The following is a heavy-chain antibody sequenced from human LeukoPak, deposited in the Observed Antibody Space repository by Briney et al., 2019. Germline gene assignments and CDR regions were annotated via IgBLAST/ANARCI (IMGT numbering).Heavy chain of an antibody. CDR1: GYTFTSYD. J-gene: IGHJ6*02. CDR2: MNPNRGNT. Sequence: SVKVSCKASGYTFTSYDINWVRQATGQGLEWIGWMNPNRGNTGYAQKLQGRVTMTRNTSISTAYMELSSLRAEVSAVYYCARAVGTGSSNVCGQGTTVTGSS. CDR3: ARAVGTGSSNV. V-gene: IGHV1-8*01. D-gene: IGHD1-7*01.